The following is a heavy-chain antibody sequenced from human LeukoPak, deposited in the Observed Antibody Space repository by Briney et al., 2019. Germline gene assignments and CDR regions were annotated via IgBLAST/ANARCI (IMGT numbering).Heavy chain of an antibody. D-gene: IGHD3-22*01. Sequence: GGSLRLSCAASGFTFSTFSMNWVRQAPGKGPEWVSYISSSSSTTYYADSVKGRFTISRDNAKNSLYLQMNSLRSEDTAVYYCAADHNYYDSIGNAFDIWGQGTMVTVSS. CDR2: ISSSSSTT. V-gene: IGHV3-48*04. CDR3: AADHNYYDSIGNAFDI. CDR1: GFTFSTFS. J-gene: IGHJ3*02.